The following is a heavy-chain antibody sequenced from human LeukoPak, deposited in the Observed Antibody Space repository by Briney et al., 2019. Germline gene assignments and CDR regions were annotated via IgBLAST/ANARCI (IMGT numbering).Heavy chain of an antibody. CDR3: AKDEAGATRPGFYFDY. CDR1: GFTFSSYA. J-gene: IGHJ4*02. D-gene: IGHD6-6*01. V-gene: IGHV3-30-3*01. CDR2: ISYDGSNK. Sequence: GRSLRLSCAASGFTFSSYAMHWVRQAPGKGLEWVAVISYDGSNKYYADSVKGRFTISRDNSKNTLYLQMNSLRAEDTAVYYCAKDEAGATRPGFYFDYWGQGTLVTVSS.